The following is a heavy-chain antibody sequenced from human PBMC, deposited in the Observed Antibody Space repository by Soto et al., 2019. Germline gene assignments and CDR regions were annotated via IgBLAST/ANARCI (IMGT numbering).Heavy chain of an antibody. CDR2: IYYSGST. V-gene: IGHV4-61*08. CDR1: GGSISSGDYY. Sequence: SETLSLTCSVSGGSISSGDYYWSWIRQPPGKGLEWIGYIYYSGSTYYNPSLKSRVTISVDTSKNQFSLKLNSMTAADTAVYYCARHNYGSGSTYFDYWGQGTLVTVSS. J-gene: IGHJ4*02. D-gene: IGHD3-10*01. CDR3: ARHNYGSGSTYFDY.